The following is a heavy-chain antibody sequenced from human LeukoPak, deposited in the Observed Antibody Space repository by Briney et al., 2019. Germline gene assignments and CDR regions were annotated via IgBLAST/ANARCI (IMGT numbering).Heavy chain of an antibody. CDR1: GYTFTSYG. D-gene: IGHD3-9*01. CDR2: ISAYNGNT. CDR3: ARVRDDILTGYYNY. J-gene: IGHJ4*02. Sequence: ASVKVSCKASGYTFTSYGISWVRQAPGQGLEWMGWISAYNGNTNYAQKLQGRVTMTTDTSTSTAYMELRSLRSDDTAVYYCARVRDDILTGYYNYWGQGTLVTVSS. V-gene: IGHV1-18*01.